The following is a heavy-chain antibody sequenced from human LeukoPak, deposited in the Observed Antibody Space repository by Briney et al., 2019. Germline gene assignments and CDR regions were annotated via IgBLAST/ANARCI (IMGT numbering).Heavy chain of an antibody. CDR2: ISYDGSNK. J-gene: IGHJ4*02. V-gene: IGHV3-30-3*02. CDR3: AKIPLEPYYDFWSGSTGTLFDY. D-gene: IGHD3-3*01. Sequence: GGSLRLSCAASGFTFSSYAMHWVRQAPGKGLEWVAVISYDGSNKYYTDSVKGRFTISRDNSKNTLYLQMNSLRAEDTAVYYCAKIPLEPYYDFWSGSTGTLFDYWGQGTLVTVSS. CDR1: GFTFSSYA.